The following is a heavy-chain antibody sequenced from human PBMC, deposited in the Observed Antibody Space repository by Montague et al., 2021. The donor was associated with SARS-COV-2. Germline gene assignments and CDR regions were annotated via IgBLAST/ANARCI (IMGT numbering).Heavy chain of an antibody. CDR3: ASRESSVWGVTVSDELDY. J-gene: IGHJ4*02. CDR1: GGPFSGYY. Sequence: SETLSLTCDVYGGPFSGYYWSWVRQPPEKGLEWIGEINQNGRTNNNPSLKSRVIISLDTSKNQFSLKLSSVTAADTAVYYCASRESSVWGVTVSDELDYWGQGILVIVSS. V-gene: IGHV4-34*01. D-gene: IGHD3-10*01. CDR2: INQNGRT.